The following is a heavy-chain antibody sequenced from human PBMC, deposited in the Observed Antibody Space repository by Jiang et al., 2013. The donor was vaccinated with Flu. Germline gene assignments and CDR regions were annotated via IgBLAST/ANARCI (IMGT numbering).Heavy chain of an antibody. CDR1: GGSFSGYY. V-gene: IGHV4-34*01. D-gene: IGHD3-22*01. CDR2: INHSGST. J-gene: IGHJ4*02. CDR3: ARRDSSGYYTDY. Sequence: LLKPSETLSLTCAVYGGSFSGYYWSWIRQPPGKGLEWIGEINHSGSTNYNPSLKSRVTISVDTSKNQFSLNLSSVTAADTAVYYCARRDSSGYYTDYWGQGTLVTVSS.